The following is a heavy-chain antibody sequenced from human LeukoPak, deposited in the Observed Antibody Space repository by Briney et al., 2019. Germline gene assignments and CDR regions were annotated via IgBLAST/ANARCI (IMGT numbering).Heavy chain of an antibody. J-gene: IGHJ4*02. V-gene: IGHV1-69*13. CDR2: IIPIFGTA. CDR1: GGTFSSYA. CDR3: ARTLAGPDYFDY. Sequence: GASVKVSCKATGGTFSSYAISWVRQAPGQGLEWMGGIIPIFGTANYAQKFQGRVTITADQSTSTAYMELSSLRSEDTAVYYCARTLAGPDYFDYWGQGTLVTVSS. D-gene: IGHD6-13*01.